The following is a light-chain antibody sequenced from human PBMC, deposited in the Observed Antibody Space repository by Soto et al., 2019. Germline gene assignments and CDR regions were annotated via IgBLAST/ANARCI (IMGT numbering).Light chain of an antibody. CDR2: EVS. CDR3: SSYTSSSTPVV. V-gene: IGLV2-18*02. J-gene: IGLJ2*01. CDR1: SSDVGSYNR. Sequence: QSVLTQPPSVSGSPGQSVTISCTGTSSDVGSYNRVSWYQQPPGTAPKLMIYEVSNRPSGVPDRFSGSKSGNTASLTISGLQAEDEADYYCSSYTSSSTPVVFGGGTKLTLL.